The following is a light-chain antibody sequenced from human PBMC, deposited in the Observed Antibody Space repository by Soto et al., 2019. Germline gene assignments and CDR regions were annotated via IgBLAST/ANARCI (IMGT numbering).Light chain of an antibody. J-gene: IGKJ1*01. CDR2: SAS. CDR3: QQTYTTPRT. Sequence: IHMTQSPSTLSASVLYRVTITFLASQSISSWLAWYQQKPGKAPKLLIFSASNLQGGVPSRFSGTGSGTDFTFTISSLLPEDFATYYCQQTYTTPRTFGQGTKVDIK. CDR1: QSISSW. V-gene: IGKV1-39*01.